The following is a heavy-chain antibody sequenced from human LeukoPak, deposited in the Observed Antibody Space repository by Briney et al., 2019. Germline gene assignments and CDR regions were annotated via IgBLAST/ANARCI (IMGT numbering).Heavy chain of an antibody. CDR3: AKDISHNWNYGSWFDP. CDR2: ISWNSGSI. V-gene: IGHV3-9*01. CDR1: GFTFDDYA. D-gene: IGHD1-7*01. J-gene: IGHJ5*02. Sequence: GGSLRLSCAASGFTFDDYAMHWVRQAPGKGLEWVSGISWNSGSIGYADSVKGRFTISRDNAKNSLYLQMNSLRAEDTALYYCAKDISHNWNYGSWFDPWGQGTLVTVSS.